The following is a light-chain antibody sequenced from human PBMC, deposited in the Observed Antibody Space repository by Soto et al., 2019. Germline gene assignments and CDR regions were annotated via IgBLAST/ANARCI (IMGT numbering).Light chain of an antibody. V-gene: IGLV1-40*01. CDR2: SST. CDR3: QSFDNTLNAWV. CDR1: SSNIGADYD. Sequence: QSVLTQPPSVSGAPGQRVTISCTGSSSNIGADYDVHWYQHLPGTAPRLLIFSSTNRPLGVPDRFSGSKSGTSASLAITGLQADDESDYYCQSFDNTLNAWVFGGGTKVTVL. J-gene: IGLJ3*02.